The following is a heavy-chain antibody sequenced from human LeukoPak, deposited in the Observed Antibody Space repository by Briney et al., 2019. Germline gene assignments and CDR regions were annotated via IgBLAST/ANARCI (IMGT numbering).Heavy chain of an antibody. D-gene: IGHD3-10*01. J-gene: IGHJ4*02. CDR3: VKSGSYYNEPYYFDY. CDR1: GFTFSRYA. Sequence: GGSLRLSCSASGFTFSRYAMHWVRQAPGKGLEYVSGISSNGGSTYYADSVKGRFAISRDNSKNTLYLQMSSLRAEDTAVYYCVKSGSYYNEPYYFDYWGQGTLVTVSS. V-gene: IGHV3-64D*06. CDR2: ISSNGGST.